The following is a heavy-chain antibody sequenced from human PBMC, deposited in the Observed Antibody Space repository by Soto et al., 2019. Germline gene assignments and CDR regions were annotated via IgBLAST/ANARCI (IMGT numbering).Heavy chain of an antibody. J-gene: IGHJ6*02. D-gene: IGHD6-19*01. CDR1: GYTFTSYA. Sequence: GASVKVSCKDSGYTFTSYAMRWVRQATGQRLEWMGWINAGNGNTKYSQKFQGRVTITRDTSASTAYMELSSLRSEDTAVYYCAREFIAVARGHYYYYGMDVWGQGTTVTVSS. V-gene: IGHV1-3*01. CDR3: AREFIAVARGHYYYYGMDV. CDR2: INAGNGNT.